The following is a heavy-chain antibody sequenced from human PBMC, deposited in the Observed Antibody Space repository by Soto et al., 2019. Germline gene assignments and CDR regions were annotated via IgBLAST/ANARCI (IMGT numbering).Heavy chain of an antibody. J-gene: IGHJ3*02. V-gene: IGHV1-69*01. Sequence: QVQLVQSGAEVKKPGSSVKVSCKASGGTFSSYAISWVRQAPGQGREWMGGIIPIFGTANYAKKFQGRVTITEDEATSTAYMELTSMGSEDTAVYFCARDLFRSSIEEPLNAFDIWGQGTMVTVSS. D-gene: IGHD6-6*01. CDR2: IIPIFGTA. CDR1: GGTFSSYA. CDR3: ARDLFRSSIEEPLNAFDI.